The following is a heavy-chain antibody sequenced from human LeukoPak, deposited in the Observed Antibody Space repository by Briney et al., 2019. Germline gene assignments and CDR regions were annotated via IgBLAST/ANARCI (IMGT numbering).Heavy chain of an antibody. Sequence: GGSLRLSCAASGFTFDDYAMHWVRQAPGKGLEWVSGISWNSGSIGYADSVKGRFTISRDNSKNTLYLQMNSLRAEDTAVYYCAKESPDARDLDYWGQGTLVTVSS. J-gene: IGHJ4*02. V-gene: IGHV3-9*01. CDR1: GFTFDDYA. D-gene: IGHD1-14*01. CDR2: ISWNSGSI. CDR3: AKESPDARDLDY.